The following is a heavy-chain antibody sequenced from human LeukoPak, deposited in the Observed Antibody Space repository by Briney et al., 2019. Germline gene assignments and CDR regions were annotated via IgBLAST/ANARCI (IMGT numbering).Heavy chain of an antibody. D-gene: IGHD5-18*01. V-gene: IGHV3-23*01. CDR2: ISGSGGST. CDR1: GFTFSDYA. CDR3: AKQDGVQLWLLFES. J-gene: IGHJ4*02. Sequence: GGSLRLSCAVSGFTFSDYAMSWVRQAPGKGLEWVSTISGSGGSTYSADSVKGRFTISGDNSRNTLYLQMNSLRAEDTAVYYCAKQDGVQLWLLFESWGQGSLVTVSS.